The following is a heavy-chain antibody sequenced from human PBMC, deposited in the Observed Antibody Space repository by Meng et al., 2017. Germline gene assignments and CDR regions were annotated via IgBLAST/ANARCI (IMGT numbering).Heavy chain of an antibody. Sequence: APLRVAGHGPVTPSPPLSLPCTVSGGSLSSGGYYWSWIRQHPGKGLEWIGYIYYSGSTYYNPSLKSRVTISVDTSKNQFSLKLSSVTAADTAVYYCARDQGGSGSFGFAFDIWGQGTTVTVSS. CDR3: ARDQGGSGSFGFAFDI. D-gene: IGHD6-19*01. V-gene: IGHV4-31*03. CDR1: GGSLSSGGYY. J-gene: IGHJ3*02. CDR2: IYYSGST.